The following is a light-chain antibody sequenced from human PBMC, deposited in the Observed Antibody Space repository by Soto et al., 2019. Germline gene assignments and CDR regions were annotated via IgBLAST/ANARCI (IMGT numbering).Light chain of an antibody. CDR2: DVS. Sequence: QSVLTQPRSVSGSPGQSVTISCTGTSSDVGTYDFVSWYQQHPGKAPRLMIFDVSERPSGVPDRFSGSKSGNTASLTISGLQAEDEADYYFFFYAVTFYVFGTGLKVTVL. CDR1: SSDVGTYDF. J-gene: IGLJ1*01. CDR3: FFYAVTFYV. V-gene: IGLV2-11*01.